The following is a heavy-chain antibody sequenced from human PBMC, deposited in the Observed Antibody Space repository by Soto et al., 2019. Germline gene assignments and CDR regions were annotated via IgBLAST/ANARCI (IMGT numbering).Heavy chain of an antibody. V-gene: IGHV5-10-1*01. CDR1: GYSFTSYW. Sequence: PGESLKISCKGSGYSFTSYWISWVRQMPGKGLEWMGRIDPSDSYTNYSPSFQGHVTISADKSISTAYLQWSSLKASDTAMYYCAAAYCGGDCYSRPGYYVMDVWGQGTTVTVSS. D-gene: IGHD2-21*02. CDR2: IDPSDSYT. CDR3: AAAYCGGDCYSRPGYYVMDV. J-gene: IGHJ6*02.